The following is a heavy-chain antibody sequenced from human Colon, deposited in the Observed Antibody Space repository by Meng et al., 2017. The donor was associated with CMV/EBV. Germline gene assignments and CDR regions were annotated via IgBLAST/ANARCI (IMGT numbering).Heavy chain of an antibody. CDR3: ARQFAVVPPAHDAFDI. V-gene: IGHV1-46*01. J-gene: IGHJ3*02. CDR2: INTSGGGT. D-gene: IGHD3-16*01. CDR1: GYTFTSYY. Sequence: ASVKVSCKASGYTFTSYYIHWVRQAPGQGLEWMGIINTSGGGTSYAQKFQGRVTMTRDTSTSTVYMELTSLRSEDTALYYCARQFAVVPPAHDAFDIWGLGTLVTVSS.